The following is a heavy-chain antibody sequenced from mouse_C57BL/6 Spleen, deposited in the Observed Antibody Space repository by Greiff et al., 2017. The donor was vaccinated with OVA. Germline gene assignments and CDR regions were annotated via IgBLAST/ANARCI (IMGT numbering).Heavy chain of an antibody. D-gene: IGHD4-1*01. CDR1: GFTFSDYG. V-gene: IGHV5-15*01. CDR3: ARQTGTGAMDY. J-gene: IGHJ4*01. Sequence: EVKLMESGGGLVQPGGSLKLSCAASGFTFSDYGMAWVRQAPRKGPEWVAFISNLAYSIYYADTVTGRFTISRENAKNTLYLEMSSLRSEDTAMYYCARQTGTGAMDYWGQGTSVTVSS. CDR2: ISNLAYSI.